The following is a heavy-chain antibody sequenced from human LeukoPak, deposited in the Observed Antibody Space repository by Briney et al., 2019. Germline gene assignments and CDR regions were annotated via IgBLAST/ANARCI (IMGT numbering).Heavy chain of an antibody. Sequence: GGSLRLSCEASGFTFSSNWMHWVRQAPGKGLVWVSVIYTDGRTTIYADSVKGRFTISRDNAKNTLYLQMNSLRAEDTAVYYCARDDHWGYAFDIWGQGTMVTVSS. J-gene: IGHJ3*02. CDR3: ARDDHWGYAFDI. V-gene: IGHV3-74*01. CDR1: GFTFSSNW. D-gene: IGHD3-16*01. CDR2: IYTDGRTT.